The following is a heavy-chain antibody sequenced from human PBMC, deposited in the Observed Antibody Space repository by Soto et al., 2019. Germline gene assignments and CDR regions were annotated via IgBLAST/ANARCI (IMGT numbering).Heavy chain of an antibody. V-gene: IGHV3-48*01. CDR3: AREADILNWFDP. D-gene: IGHD3-9*01. CDR1: GFTFSSYA. Sequence: GGSLRLSCAASGFTFSSYAMHWVRQAPGKGLEWVSYISSCSSTIYYADSVKGRFTISRDNAKNSLYLQMNSLRAEDTAVYYCAREADILNWFDPWGQGTLVTVSS. J-gene: IGHJ5*02. CDR2: ISSCSSTI.